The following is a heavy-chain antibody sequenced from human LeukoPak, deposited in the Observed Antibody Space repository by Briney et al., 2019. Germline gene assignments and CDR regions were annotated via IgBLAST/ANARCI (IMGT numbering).Heavy chain of an antibody. D-gene: IGHD6-19*01. Sequence: PSETLSLTCTVSGGSISSYYWSWIRQRPGKGLEWIGYIYYSGSTNYNPSLKSRVTISVDTSKNQFSLKLSSVTAADTAVYYCARAAGRKSSSGYFDYWGQGTLVTVSS. J-gene: IGHJ4*02. CDR3: ARAAGRKSSSGYFDY. CDR2: IYYSGST. CDR1: GGSISSYY. V-gene: IGHV4-59*01.